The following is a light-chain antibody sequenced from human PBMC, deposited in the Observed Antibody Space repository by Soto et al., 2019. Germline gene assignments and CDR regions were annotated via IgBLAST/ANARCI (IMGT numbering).Light chain of an antibody. Sequence: EIVLTQSPGTLSLSPGERVTLSCRASQSVTTRLAWYQHKPGQAPRLLIYGASSRATGIPDRFSGSGSGTEFTLTISSLQSEDFAVYYCQQYHNWPPITFGQGTRLEIK. V-gene: IGKV3D-15*01. CDR3: QQYHNWPPIT. J-gene: IGKJ5*01. CDR1: QSVTTR. CDR2: GAS.